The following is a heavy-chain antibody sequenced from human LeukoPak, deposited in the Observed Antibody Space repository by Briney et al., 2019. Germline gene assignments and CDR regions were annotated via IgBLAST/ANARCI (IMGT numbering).Heavy chain of an antibody. CDR2: IYYSGST. CDR1: GGSISSSSYY. V-gene: IGHV4-39*07. J-gene: IGHJ1*01. CDR3: ARGAYSSSWYYLQH. D-gene: IGHD6-13*01. Sequence: SETLSLTCTVSGGSISSSSYYWGWIRQPPGKGLEWIGSIYYSGSTNYNPSLKSRVTISVDTPKNQFSLKLSSVTAADTAVYYCARGAYSSSWYYLQHWGQGTLVTVSS.